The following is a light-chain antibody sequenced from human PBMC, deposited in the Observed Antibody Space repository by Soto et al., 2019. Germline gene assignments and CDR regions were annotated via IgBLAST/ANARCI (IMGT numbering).Light chain of an antibody. V-gene: IGLV2-14*03. J-gene: IGLJ2*01. CDR2: DVS. Sequence: QSALTQPASVSGSPGQSITMSCTGTSSDVGGYNYVSWYQQHQGRAPQLMIYDVSNRPSGVSNRFSGSRSGNTASLTISGLQAEDEADYYCSSYATSTTVLFGGGTQLTVL. CDR1: SSDVGGYNY. CDR3: SSYATSTTVL.